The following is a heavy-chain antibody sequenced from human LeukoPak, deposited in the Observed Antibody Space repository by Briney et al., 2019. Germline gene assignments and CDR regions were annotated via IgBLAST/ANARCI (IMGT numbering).Heavy chain of an antibody. J-gene: IGHJ5*02. Sequence: GSSVKVSCKASGGTFSSYAISWVRQAPGQGLEWMGRIIPILGIANYAQKFQDRVTITADKSTSTAYMELSSLRSEDTAVYYCARGLVGATTPAAWGQGTLVTVSS. CDR2: IIPILGIA. V-gene: IGHV1-69*04. CDR3: ARGLVGATTPAA. D-gene: IGHD1-26*01. CDR1: GGTFSSYA.